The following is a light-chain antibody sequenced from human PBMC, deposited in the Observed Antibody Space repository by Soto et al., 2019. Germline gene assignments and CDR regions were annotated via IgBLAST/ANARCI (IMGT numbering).Light chain of an antibody. CDR3: QQYSSHST. CDR1: QSTSSY. Sequence: DIQMTQPPHTLSASVGDRVTISCRASQSTSSYLAWYQQKPGKAPKLLIYQASSLENGVPSRFSGSGSGTEFSLTISSLQPDDFATYYCQQYSSHSTFGQGTKVDIK. V-gene: IGKV1-5*03. CDR2: QAS. J-gene: IGKJ1*01.